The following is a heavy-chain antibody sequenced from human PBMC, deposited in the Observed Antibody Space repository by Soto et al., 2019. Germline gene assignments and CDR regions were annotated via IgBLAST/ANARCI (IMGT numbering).Heavy chain of an antibody. Sequence: EVQLVQSGAEVKKPGESLKISCKGSGYKFSSNGIGWVRQKPGKGLEWVGLIYPGDSDIRYSPSFEGQVTISADNSISTAYLYWSSLKASDSAMYYCARGQALDYWGQGTLVSVSS. CDR3: ARGQALDY. CDR2: IYPGDSDI. J-gene: IGHJ4*02. V-gene: IGHV5-51*01. D-gene: IGHD6-6*01. CDR1: GYKFSSNG.